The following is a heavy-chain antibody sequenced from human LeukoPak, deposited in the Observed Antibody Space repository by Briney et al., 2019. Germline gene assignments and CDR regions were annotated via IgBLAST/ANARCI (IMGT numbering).Heavy chain of an antibody. Sequence: SETLSLTCTVSGGSIGSYYWSWIRQPPGKGLEWIGYIYYSGSTNYNPSLKSRVTISVDTSKNQFSLKLSSVTAADTAVYYCARQGGGFWYFDLWGRGTLVTVSS. CDR1: GGSIGSYY. D-gene: IGHD6-25*01. CDR3: ARQGGGFWYFDL. J-gene: IGHJ2*01. V-gene: IGHV4-59*08. CDR2: IYYSGST.